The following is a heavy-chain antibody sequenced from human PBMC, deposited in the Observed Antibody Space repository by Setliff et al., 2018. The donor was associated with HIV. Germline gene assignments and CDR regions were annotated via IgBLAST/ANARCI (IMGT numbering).Heavy chain of an antibody. CDR2: INPNSGGT. J-gene: IGHJ5*02. V-gene: IGHV1-2*04. CDR3: ARGTYYNFWSGYYIDWFDP. D-gene: IGHD3-3*01. CDR1: GYTFTGYY. Sequence: GASVKVSCKASGYTFTGYYMHWVRQAPGQGLEWMGWINPNSGGTNYAQKFQGWVTMTRDTSISTAYMELSRLRSDDTAVYYCARGTYYNFWSGYYIDWFDPWGQGTLVTVS.